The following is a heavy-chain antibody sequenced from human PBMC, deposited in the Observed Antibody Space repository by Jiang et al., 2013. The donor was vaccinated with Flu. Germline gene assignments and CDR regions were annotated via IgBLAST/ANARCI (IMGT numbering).Heavy chain of an antibody. D-gene: IGHD2/OR15-2a*01. CDR1: GGSFSGYY. CDR2: INHSGST. Sequence: LLKPSETLSLTCAVYGGSFSGYYWSWIRQPPGKGLEWIGEINHSGSTNYNPSLKSRVTISVDTSKNQFSLKLSSVTAADTAVYYCARGFLRGPDAFDIWGQGTMVTVSS. CDR3: ARGFLRGPDAFDI. J-gene: IGHJ3*02. V-gene: IGHV4-34*01.